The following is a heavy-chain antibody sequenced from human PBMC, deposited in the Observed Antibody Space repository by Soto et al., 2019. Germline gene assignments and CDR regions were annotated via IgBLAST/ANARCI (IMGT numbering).Heavy chain of an antibody. Sequence: QVQLVQSGAEVKKPGASVKVSCKASGYTFTGYYMHWVRQAPGQGLEWMGWINPNSGGTNYAQKFQGWVTMTRDTSLSTAYMELSRLRSDDTAAYYCARAYRENSRPFDYWGQGTLVTVSS. J-gene: IGHJ4*02. V-gene: IGHV1-2*04. CDR2: INPNSGGT. CDR3: ARAYRENSRPFDY. CDR1: GYTFTGYY. D-gene: IGHD6-13*01.